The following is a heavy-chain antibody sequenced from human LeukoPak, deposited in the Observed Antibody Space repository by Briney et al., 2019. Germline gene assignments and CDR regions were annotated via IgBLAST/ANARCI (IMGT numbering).Heavy chain of an antibody. D-gene: IGHD5-24*01. CDR2: LSPSGADT. CDR1: GFTFSTCA. V-gene: IGHV3-23*01. CDR3: ARRAYNWGAFDI. Sequence: GGSLRLSCAASGFTFSTCAMGWVRQAPGKGLERGSTLSPSGADTYYADSVKGRFTISRDISKNTLYLQMNSLRAEDTAVYYCARRAYNWGAFDIWGQGTMVTVSS. J-gene: IGHJ3*02.